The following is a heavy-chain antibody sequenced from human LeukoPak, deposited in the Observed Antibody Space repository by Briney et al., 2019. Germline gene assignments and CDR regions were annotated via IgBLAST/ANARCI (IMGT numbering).Heavy chain of an antibody. Sequence: PGGSLRLSCAASGFTFSSYSMNWVRQAPGERLEWVSSISSSSSYIYYADSVKGRFTISRDDAKNSLFLQMNSLRAEDTAVYYCARPHGGKSRYYYGMDVWGQGTTVTVSS. J-gene: IGHJ6*02. D-gene: IGHD4-23*01. CDR2: ISSSSSYI. CDR3: ARPHGGKSRYYYGMDV. CDR1: GFTFSSYS. V-gene: IGHV3-21*01.